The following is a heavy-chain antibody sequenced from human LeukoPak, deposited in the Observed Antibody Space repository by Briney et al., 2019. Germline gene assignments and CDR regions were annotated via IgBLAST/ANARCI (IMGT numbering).Heavy chain of an antibody. CDR1: GFTFSNYA. J-gene: IGHJ4*02. Sequence: GGSLRLSCAASGFTFSNYAMNWVRQAPGKGREWVSAISGSGGDTYYADSVKGRFTISRDNSKNTLYLQMNSLRAEDTAVYYCARGGVYSSGSYYLYYFDYWGQGTLVTVSS. CDR2: ISGSGGDT. V-gene: IGHV3-23*01. D-gene: IGHD6-19*01. CDR3: ARGGVYSSGSYYLYYFDY.